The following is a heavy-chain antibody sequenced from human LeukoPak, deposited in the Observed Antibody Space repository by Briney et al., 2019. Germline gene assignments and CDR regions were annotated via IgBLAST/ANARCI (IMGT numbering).Heavy chain of an antibody. V-gene: IGHV4-59*01. CDR1: GASISSWY. J-gene: IGHJ4*02. CDR2: IYGSGNT. Sequence: PSETLSLTCAVSGASISSWYWSWIRQPPGKGLEWIGYIYGSGNTNYNPSLKSRVTMSIDTSKNQFSLMLTSVTAADTATYYCARETSLAGFASGLGFNYWGQGILVTVSS. D-gene: IGHD6-19*01. CDR3: ARETSLAGFASGLGFNY.